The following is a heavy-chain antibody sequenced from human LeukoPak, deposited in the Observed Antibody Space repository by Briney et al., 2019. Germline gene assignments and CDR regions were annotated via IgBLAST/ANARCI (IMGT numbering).Heavy chain of an antibody. J-gene: IGHJ4*02. CDR1: GFTFSSYA. Sequence: GGSLRLSCAASGFTFSSYAMSWVRQAPGKGLEWVSAISGSGGSTYYADSVKGRFTISRDNPKNTLYLQMNSLRAEDTAVYYCAKGSDLRYFDWLFGDYWGQGTLVTVSS. D-gene: IGHD3-9*01. CDR3: AKGSDLRYFDWLFGDY. V-gene: IGHV3-23*01. CDR2: ISGSGGST.